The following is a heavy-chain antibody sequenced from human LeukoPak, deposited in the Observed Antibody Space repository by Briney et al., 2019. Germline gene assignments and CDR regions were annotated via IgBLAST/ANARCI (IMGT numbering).Heavy chain of an antibody. Sequence: PGGSLRLSCAASGFTFSSYGMPWVRQAPGKGLECVALISYDGSRKDYADSVRGRFTISRDNSKNTLYLQMNSLRPEDTAVYYCARDQLEQWSGVAYYPDFWGQGTLVTVSS. CDR1: GFTFSSYG. CDR2: ISYDGSRK. CDR3: ARDQLEQWSGVAYYPDF. V-gene: IGHV3-30*03. J-gene: IGHJ4*02. D-gene: IGHD6-19*01.